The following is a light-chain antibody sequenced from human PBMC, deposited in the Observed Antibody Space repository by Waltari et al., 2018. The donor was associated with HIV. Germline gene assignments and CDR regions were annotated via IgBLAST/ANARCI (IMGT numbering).Light chain of an antibody. J-gene: IGKJ5*01. CDR3: QQYGSSPWIT. CDR2: GAS. V-gene: IGKV3-20*01. Sequence: EIVLTQSPGTLSFSPGERATLSCRASQSVSSSYLAWYQQKPGQAPRLLIYGASSSATGIPDRFSGSGSGTDFTLTISRLEPEDFAVYYCQQYGSSPWITFGQGTRLEIK. CDR1: QSVSSSY.